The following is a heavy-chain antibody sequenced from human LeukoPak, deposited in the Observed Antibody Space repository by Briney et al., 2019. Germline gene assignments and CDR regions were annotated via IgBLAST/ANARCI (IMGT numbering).Heavy chain of an antibody. CDR1: GFTFSDYY. CDR3: VRDRGYCSGGTCYALWDY. D-gene: IGHD2-15*01. Sequence: GGSLRLSCAASGFTFSDYYMSWIRQAPGKGLEWVSYISSSGSTIYYADSVKGRFTISRDNAKNSLYLQMNSLRAEDTAMYYCVRDRGYCSGGTCYALWDYWGQGTLVTVSS. V-gene: IGHV3-11*04. CDR2: ISSSGSTI. J-gene: IGHJ4*02.